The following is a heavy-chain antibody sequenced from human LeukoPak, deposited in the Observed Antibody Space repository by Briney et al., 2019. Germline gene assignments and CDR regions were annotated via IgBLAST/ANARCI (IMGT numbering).Heavy chain of an antibody. Sequence: SETLSLTCTVSGGSINSYYWSWIRQPPGKGLEWIGYIYYSGSTNYNPSLKSRVTISVDTSNNNFSLKLTSFTAADTAVYYCVRHLSAGRPAFDIWGQGTIVTVSS. V-gene: IGHV4-59*08. J-gene: IGHJ3*02. D-gene: IGHD2-15*01. CDR1: GGSINSYY. CDR3: VRHLSAGRPAFDI. CDR2: IYYSGST.